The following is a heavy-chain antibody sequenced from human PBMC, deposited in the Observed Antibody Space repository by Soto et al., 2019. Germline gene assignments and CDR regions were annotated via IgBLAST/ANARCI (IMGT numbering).Heavy chain of an antibody. CDR1: GGSISSYY. V-gene: IGHV4-59*01. J-gene: IGHJ4*02. CDR3: ARARLGTWHYYFDY. CDR2: TYYSGST. Sequence: SETLSLTCTVSGGSISSYYWSWIRQPPGKGLEWIGYTYYSGSTNYNPSHKSRVTISVDTSKNQFSLKLSSVTAADTAVYYCARARLGTWHYYFDYWGQGTLVTVSS.